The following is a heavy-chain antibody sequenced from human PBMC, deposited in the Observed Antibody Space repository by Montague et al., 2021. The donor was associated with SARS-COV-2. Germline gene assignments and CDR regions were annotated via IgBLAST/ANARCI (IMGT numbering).Heavy chain of an antibody. CDR1: GGSISSSSYY. D-gene: IGHD3-9*01. J-gene: IGHJ5*02. V-gene: IGHV4-39*01. CDR2: IYYSGST. CDR3: ARLGDIFTGYYYWFDP. Sequence: SETLSLTCTVSGGSISSSSYYWGWIRQPPGKGLEWIGSIYYSGSTYCNPSLKSRVTISVDTSKNQFSLKLSSVTAADTAVYYCARLGDIFTGYYYWFDPWGQGTLVTVSS.